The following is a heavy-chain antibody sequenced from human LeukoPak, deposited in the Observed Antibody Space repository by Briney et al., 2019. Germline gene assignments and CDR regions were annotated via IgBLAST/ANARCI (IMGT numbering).Heavy chain of an antibody. CDR1: GFTFSSYV. CDR2: IWYDGSNK. J-gene: IGHJ4*02. D-gene: IGHD2-2*01. V-gene: IGHV3-33*01. CDR3: AGDWVPAAMGNLMGY. Sequence: PGRSLRLSCAASGFTFSSYVMHWVRQAPGKGLGWVAVIWYDGSNKYYADSVKGRFTISRDNSKNTLYLQMNSLRAEDTAVFYCAGDWVPAAMGNLMGYWGQGTLVTVSS.